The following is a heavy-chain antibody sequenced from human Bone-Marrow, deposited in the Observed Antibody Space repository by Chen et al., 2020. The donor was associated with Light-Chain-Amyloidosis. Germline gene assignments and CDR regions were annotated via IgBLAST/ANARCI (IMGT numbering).Heavy chain of an antibody. J-gene: IGHJ4*02. V-gene: IGHV3-48*03. D-gene: IGHD4-17*01. CDR3: ARGRPGDGDCLDY. Sequence: EVKLVESGGGLVQPGGSLRLSCAASGFTFSTYEMNRVRQAPGKGLEWVSYSSSSGGTIYYAVSVKGGFTISRDNAKNSLHLQMNSVRAEDTAVYYCARGRPGDGDCLDYWGQGTLVTVSS. CDR1: GFTFSTYE. CDR2: SSSSGGTI.